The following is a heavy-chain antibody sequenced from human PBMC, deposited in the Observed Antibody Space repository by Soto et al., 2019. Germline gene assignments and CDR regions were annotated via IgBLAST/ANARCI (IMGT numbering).Heavy chain of an antibody. V-gene: IGHV3-21*01. CDR2: IGSRTSDI. CDR3: VRDYYDTSGYPNTFDM. D-gene: IGHD3-22*01. J-gene: IGHJ3*02. CDR1: GFTLSRHT. Sequence: GGSLRLSCAASGFTLSRHTMNWVRQAPGRGLEWVSFIGSRTSDIYYADSVKGRFTISRDNAKNSLYLDLTRLRAEDTAVYFCVRDYYDTSGYPNTFDMWGQGTMVTVSS.